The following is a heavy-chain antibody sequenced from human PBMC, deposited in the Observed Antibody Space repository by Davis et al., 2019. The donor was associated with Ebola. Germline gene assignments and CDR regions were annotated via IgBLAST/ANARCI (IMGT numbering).Heavy chain of an antibody. V-gene: IGHV1-46*01. J-gene: IGHJ4*02. CDR1: GGTFSSYA. Sequence: ASVKVSCKASGGTFSSYAISWVRQAPGQGLEWMGIINPSGGSTSYAQKFQGRVTMTRDTSTSTVYMELSSLRVEDTAVYYCRARLDYWGQGTLVTVSS. CDR3: RARLDY. CDR2: INPSGGST.